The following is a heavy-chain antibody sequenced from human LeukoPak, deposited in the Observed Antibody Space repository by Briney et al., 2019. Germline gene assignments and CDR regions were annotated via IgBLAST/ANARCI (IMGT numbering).Heavy chain of an antibody. CDR2: VSISSSAI. V-gene: IGHV3-48*02. J-gene: IGHJ4*02. CDR1: GFALSGYS. CDR3: AKERGPGPDFDY. Sequence: GGSLRLSCAASGFALSGYSMDWVRQAPGKGLGWVSYVSISSSAIYYADSVKGRFTISRDNAKNSLYLQMNSLRDEDTAVYYCAKERGPGPDFDYWGQGTLVTVSS. D-gene: IGHD3-10*01.